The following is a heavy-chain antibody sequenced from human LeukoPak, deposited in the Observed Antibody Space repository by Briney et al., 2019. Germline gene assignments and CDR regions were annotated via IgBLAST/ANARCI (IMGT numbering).Heavy chain of an antibody. Sequence: SETLSLTCTVSGGSISSYYWSWIRQPPGKGLEWIGYIYYSGSTNYNPSLKSRVTISVDTSKNQFSLRLRSVTTADTGVYFCAGDDHSGRFYAPRWYFELWGRGTLVTVSS. J-gene: IGHJ2*01. D-gene: IGHD5-12*01. CDR1: GGSISSYY. CDR2: IYYSGST. V-gene: IGHV4-59*01. CDR3: AGDDHSGRFYAPRWYFEL.